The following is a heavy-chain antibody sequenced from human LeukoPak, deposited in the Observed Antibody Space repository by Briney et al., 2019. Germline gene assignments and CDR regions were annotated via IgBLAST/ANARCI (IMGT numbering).Heavy chain of an antibody. D-gene: IGHD5/OR15-5a*01. J-gene: IGHJ4*02. CDR1: AFTFSSYA. CDR2: IYFGGTT. V-gene: IGHV3-53*01. CDR3: ARGDGVYVY. Sequence: GGSLRLSWPASAFTFSSYAMTWVRQAPGQGLEWVSVIYFGGTTYYADSVKGRFTISRDNSKNTVYLQMNSLRVEDTAVYYCARGDGVYVYWGQGTLVTVSS.